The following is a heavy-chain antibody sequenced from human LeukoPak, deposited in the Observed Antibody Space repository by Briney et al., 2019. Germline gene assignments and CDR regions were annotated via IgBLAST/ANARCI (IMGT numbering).Heavy chain of an antibody. J-gene: IGHJ4*02. D-gene: IGHD1-26*01. CDR2: MYKSGSI. CDR1: GGSISSSNYY. CDR3: ARDRRGGSYYLDY. V-gene: IGHV4-39*02. Sequence: SETLSLTCTVSGGSISSSNYYWGWIRQPPGKGLEWIGNMYKSGSIYYNPSLKSRVTISVDTSKNHFSLKLSSVTAADTAVYYCARDRRGGSYYLDYWGQGTLVTVSS.